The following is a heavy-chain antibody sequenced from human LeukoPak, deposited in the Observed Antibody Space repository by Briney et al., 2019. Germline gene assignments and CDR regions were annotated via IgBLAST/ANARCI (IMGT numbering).Heavy chain of an antibody. V-gene: IGHV6-1*01. CDR1: GVSVSSNTAA. Sequence: SQTLSLTCAISGVSVSSNTAAWNWIRQSPSRGLEWLGRTYYRSKWYNDYAVSVKSRITINPDTSKNQFSLQLNSVTSEDTAVYYCARVLDVGPTYFDYWGQGTLVTVSS. CDR3: ARVLDVGPTYFDY. J-gene: IGHJ4*02. CDR2: TYYRSKWYN. D-gene: IGHD1-26*01.